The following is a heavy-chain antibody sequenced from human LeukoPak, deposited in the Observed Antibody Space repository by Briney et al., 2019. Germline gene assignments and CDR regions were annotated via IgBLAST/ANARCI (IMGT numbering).Heavy chain of an antibody. CDR3: ASQAYDFWSGYYYYFDY. D-gene: IGHD3-3*01. J-gene: IGHJ4*02. CDR1: GGSFSGYY. Sequence: SETLSLTCAVYGGSFSGYYWSWIRQPPGEGLEWIGEINHSGSTNYNPSLKSRVTISVDTSKNQFSLKLSSVTAADTAVYYCASQAYDFWSGYYYYFDYWGQGTLVTVSS. V-gene: IGHV4-34*01. CDR2: INHSGST.